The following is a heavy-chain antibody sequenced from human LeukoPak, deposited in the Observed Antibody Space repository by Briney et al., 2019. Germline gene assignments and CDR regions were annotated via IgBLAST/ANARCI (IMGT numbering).Heavy chain of an antibody. D-gene: IGHD3-16*02. CDR3: ARGLTFGGVIPRGY. Sequence: GGSLRLSRAASGFTFSSYEMNWVRQAPGKGLEWVSYISSSGSTIYYADSVKGRFTIPRDNAKNSLYLQMNSLRAEDTAVYYCARGLTFGGVIPRGYWGQGTLVTVSS. CDR1: GFTFSSYE. CDR2: ISSSGSTI. J-gene: IGHJ4*02. V-gene: IGHV3-48*03.